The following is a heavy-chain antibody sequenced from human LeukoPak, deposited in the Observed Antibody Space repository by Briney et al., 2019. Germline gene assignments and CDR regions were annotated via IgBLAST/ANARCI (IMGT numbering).Heavy chain of an antibody. J-gene: IGHJ4*02. CDR1: GFTFSNYD. Sequence: PGGSLRLSCAAPGFTFSNYDMSWDRQAPGKGLEWVSGISGTDGSTSYVDSVKGRFTISRDNSKNTLYLQMNSLRAEDTAVYYCVRRMRSGSCFDYWGQGTLLTVSS. V-gene: IGHV3-23*01. CDR3: VRRMRSGSCFDY. CDR2: ISGTDGST. D-gene: IGHD3-3*01.